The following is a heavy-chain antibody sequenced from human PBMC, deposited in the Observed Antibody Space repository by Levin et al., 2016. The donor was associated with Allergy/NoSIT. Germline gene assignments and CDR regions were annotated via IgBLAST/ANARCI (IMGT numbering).Heavy chain of an antibody. D-gene: IGHD2-15*01. CDR1: GGTFSSYA. CDR2: IIPILGIA. CDR3: ARWFFGGYYYYGMDV. Sequence: SVKVSCKASGGTFSSYAISWVRQAPGQGLEWMGRIIPILGIANYAQKFQGRVTITADKSTSTAYMELSSLRSEDTAVYYCARWFFGGYYYYGMDVWGQGTTVTVSS. J-gene: IGHJ6*02. V-gene: IGHV1-69*04.